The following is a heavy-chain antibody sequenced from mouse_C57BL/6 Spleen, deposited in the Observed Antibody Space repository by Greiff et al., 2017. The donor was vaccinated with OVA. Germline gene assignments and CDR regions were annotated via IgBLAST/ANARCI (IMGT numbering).Heavy chain of an antibody. CDR3: ARDRGT. J-gene: IGHJ1*03. Sequence: ESGPGLVKPSQSLSLTCSVTGYSITSGYYWNWIRQFPGNKLEWMGYISYDGSNNYNPSLKNRISITRDTSKNQFFLKLNSVTTEDTATYYCARDRGTWGTGTTVTVSS. D-gene: IGHD3-3*01. CDR1: GYSITSGYY. CDR2: ISYDGSN. V-gene: IGHV3-6*01.